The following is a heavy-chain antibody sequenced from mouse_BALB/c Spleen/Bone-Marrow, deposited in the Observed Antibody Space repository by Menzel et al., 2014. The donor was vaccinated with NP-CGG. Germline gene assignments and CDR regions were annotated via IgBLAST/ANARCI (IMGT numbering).Heavy chain of an antibody. Sequence: EVQLAESGGGLVQPGGSLKLSRAASGFDFSRYRMSWVRQAPGKGLEWIGEINPDSSTINYTPSLKDKFIISRDNAKNTLYLQMSKVRSEDTALYYCARLGYYGGFAYWGQGTLVTVSA. CDR1: GFDFSRYR. V-gene: IGHV4-1*02. D-gene: IGHD2-3*01. CDR2: INPDSSTI. J-gene: IGHJ3*01. CDR3: ARLGYYGGFAY.